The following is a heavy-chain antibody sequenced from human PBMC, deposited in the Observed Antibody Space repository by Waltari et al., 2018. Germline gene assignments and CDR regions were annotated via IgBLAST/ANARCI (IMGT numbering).Heavy chain of an antibody. V-gene: IGHV4-34*01. CDR2: INHSGST. J-gene: IGHJ4*02. Sequence: VYGGSFSGYYWSWIRQPPGKGLEWIGEINHSGSTNYNPSLKSRVTISVDTSKNQFSLKLSSVTAADTAVYYCARAYYDSSGLFDYWGQGTLVTVSS. D-gene: IGHD3-22*01. CDR1: GGSFSGYY. CDR3: ARAYYDSSGLFDY.